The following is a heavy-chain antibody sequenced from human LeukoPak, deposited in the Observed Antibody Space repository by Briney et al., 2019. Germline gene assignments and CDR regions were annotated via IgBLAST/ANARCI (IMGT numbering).Heavy chain of an antibody. J-gene: IGHJ4*02. V-gene: IGHV1-46*01. CDR3: ARALSEMATIGEDFDY. CDR2: INPSGGTT. CDR1: GYTLTSYY. Sequence: ASVKVSCKASGYTLTSYYMHWVRQAPGQGLEWMGIINPSGGTTSYAQKFQGRVTMTRDTSTSTVYMELSSLRSEDTAVYYCARALSEMATIGEDFDYWGQGTLVTVSS. D-gene: IGHD5-24*01.